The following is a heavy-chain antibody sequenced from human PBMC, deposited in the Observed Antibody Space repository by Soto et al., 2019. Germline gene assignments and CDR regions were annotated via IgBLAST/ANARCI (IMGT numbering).Heavy chain of an antibody. D-gene: IGHD2-2*01. V-gene: IGHV1-69*04. CDR3: AREAVAYCSSTSCYAGITAWYYCYMDV. CDR2: IIPILGIA. CDR1: GGTFSSYT. Sequence: ASVKVSCKASGGTFSSYTISWVRQAPGQGLEWMGRIIPILGIANYAQKFQGRVTITADKSTSTAYMELSSLRSEDTAVYYCAREAVAYCSSTSCYAGITAWYYCYMDVWGKGTTVTVS. J-gene: IGHJ6*03.